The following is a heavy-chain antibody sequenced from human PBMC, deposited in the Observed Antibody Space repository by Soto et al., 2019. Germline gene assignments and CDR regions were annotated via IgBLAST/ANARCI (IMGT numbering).Heavy chain of an antibody. Sequence: QVQLVESGGGVVQPGRSLRLSCAASGFNFGGYGMHWVRQAPGKGLEWVAITRHDGSNTYYADSVRGRFTISRDNSKNTLYLQMNSLTVEDTAVYYCVRDGVGATTYFGYFDYWGQGTLIIVSS. J-gene: IGHJ4*02. V-gene: IGHV3-33*01. CDR2: TRHDGSNT. D-gene: IGHD1-26*01. CDR3: VRDGVGATTYFGYFDY. CDR1: GFNFGGYG.